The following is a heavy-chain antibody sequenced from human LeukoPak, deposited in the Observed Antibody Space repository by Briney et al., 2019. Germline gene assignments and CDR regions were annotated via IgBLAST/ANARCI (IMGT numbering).Heavy chain of an antibody. CDR1: GYTFSGYY. D-gene: IGHD2-2*01. CDR3: ARVLLPNIVVVPAAMELDY. V-gene: IGHV1-2*02. CDR2: INPNSGGT. J-gene: IGHJ4*02. Sequence: GASVKVSCKASGYTFSGYYMHWVRQAPGQGLEWMGWINPNSGGTNYAQKFQGRVSMTRDTSISTAYMELSRLRSDDTAVYYCARVLLPNIVVVPAAMELDYWGQGTLVTVSS.